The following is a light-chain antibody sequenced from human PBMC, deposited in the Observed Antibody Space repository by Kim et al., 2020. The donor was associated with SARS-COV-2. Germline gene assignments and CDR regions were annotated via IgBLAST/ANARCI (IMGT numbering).Light chain of an antibody. CDR2: DAY. V-gene: IGKV3-20*01. Sequence: LSPGETATLSCRASQSVSDSYLGCYQQQAGEAPRLIVYDAYVRAIVIPHMCSGGWSGTVFTIAISVLDPEDVADYFCQHYGWSLTFGGGTKVDIK. CDR3: QHYGWSLT. J-gene: IGKJ4*02. CDR1: QSVSDSY.